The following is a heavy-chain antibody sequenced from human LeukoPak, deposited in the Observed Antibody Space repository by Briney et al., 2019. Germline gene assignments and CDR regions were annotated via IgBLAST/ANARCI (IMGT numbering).Heavy chain of an antibody. CDR2: IYYSGST. CDR3: ARQGPTWPFDY. J-gene: IGHJ4*02. CDR1: GGSISSSSYY. Sequence: SETLSLTCTVSGGSISSSSYYWGWIRQPPGKGLEWIGSIYYSGSTYYNPSLKSRVTISVDTSKNQFSLKLSSVTPEDTAVYYCARQGPTWPFDYWGQGTRVTVSS. V-gene: IGHV4-39*01. D-gene: IGHD5-24*01.